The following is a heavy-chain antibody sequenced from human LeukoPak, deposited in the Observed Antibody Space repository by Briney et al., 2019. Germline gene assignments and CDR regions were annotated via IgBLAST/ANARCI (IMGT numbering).Heavy chain of an antibody. V-gene: IGHV3-23*01. Sequence: PGGSLRLSCAASGFTFSSYAMSWVRQAPGKGLEWVSAISGSGGSTYYADSVKGRFTISRDNSKNTLYLQMNSLRAEDTAVYYCAKAQLERREVFYFDYWGQGTLVTVSS. D-gene: IGHD1-1*01. CDR3: AKAQLERREVFYFDY. J-gene: IGHJ4*02. CDR1: GFTFSSYA. CDR2: ISGSGGST.